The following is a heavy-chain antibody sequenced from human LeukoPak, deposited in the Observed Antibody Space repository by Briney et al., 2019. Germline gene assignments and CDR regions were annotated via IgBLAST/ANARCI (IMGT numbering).Heavy chain of an antibody. Sequence: SQTLSLTCTVSGCSFSSGSYYWGWIRQPAGKGLEWIVRIYTSGSYYDNPYLKSRVTISVDTSKNQLSLKLSSVTAADTAVYYCARERPYCSSTSCLDYYYYYYMDVWGKGTTVTVSS. CDR2: IYTSGSY. J-gene: IGHJ6*03. CDR1: GCSFSSGSYY. D-gene: IGHD2-2*01. V-gene: IGHV4-61*02. CDR3: ARERPYCSSTSCLDYYYYYYMDV.